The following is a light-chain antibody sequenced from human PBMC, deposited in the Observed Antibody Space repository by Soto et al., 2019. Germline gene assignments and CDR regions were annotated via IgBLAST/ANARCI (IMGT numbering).Light chain of an antibody. Sequence: DIPLTQSPSTLSASVGDRVTITCRASQSINAWLAWYQQKPGQAPNLLIYKASTLESGVPSRFSGSGSGTEFTLTVSSLQPDDFATYYCHQYHNFPRTFGQGTEVEI. CDR2: KAS. V-gene: IGKV1-5*03. CDR3: HQYHNFPRT. J-gene: IGKJ1*01. CDR1: QSINAW.